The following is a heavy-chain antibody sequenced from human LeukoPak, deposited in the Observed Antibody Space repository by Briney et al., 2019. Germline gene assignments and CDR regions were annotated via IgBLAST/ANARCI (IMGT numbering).Heavy chain of an antibody. D-gene: IGHD1-26*01. J-gene: IGHJ4*02. CDR2: ISGSGGST. CDR1: GFTFSSYA. V-gene: IGHV3-23*01. Sequence: PGGSLRLSCAASGFTFSSYAMSWVRQAPGKGLEWVSAISGSGGSTYYADSVKGRFAISRDNSKNTLYLQMNSLRAEDTAVYYCAKDVFRGAEGATPFDYWGQGTLVTVSS. CDR3: AKDVFRGAEGATPFDY.